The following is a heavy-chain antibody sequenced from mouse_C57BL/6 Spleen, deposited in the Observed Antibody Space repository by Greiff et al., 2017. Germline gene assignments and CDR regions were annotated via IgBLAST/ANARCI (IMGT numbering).Heavy chain of an antibody. CDR2: IRPNSGST. V-gene: IGHV1-64*01. Sequence: QVQLQQPGAELVKPGASVKLSCKASGYTFTSYWMHWVKQRPGQGLEWIGMIRPNSGSTNYNEKFKSKATLTVDKSSSTAYMQLSSLTSEDSAVYYGARSSYYDGSSWGYFDVWGTGTTVTVSS. J-gene: IGHJ1*03. CDR3: ARSSYYDGSSWGYFDV. CDR1: GYTFTSYW. D-gene: IGHD1-1*01.